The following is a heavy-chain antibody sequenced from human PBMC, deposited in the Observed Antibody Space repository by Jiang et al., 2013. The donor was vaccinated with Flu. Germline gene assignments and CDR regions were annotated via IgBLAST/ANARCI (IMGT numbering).Heavy chain of an antibody. Sequence: LLKPSETLSLTCAVYGGSFSGYYWSWIRQPPGKGLEWIGEINHSGSTNYNPSLKSRVTISVDTSKNQFSLKLSSVTAADTAVYYCARGLSDYYGSGSYYRRHYYYYGMDVWGKGTTVTVSS. J-gene: IGHJ6*04. CDR1: GGSFSGYY. D-gene: IGHD3-10*01. CDR3: ARGLSDYYGSGSYYRRHYYYYGMDV. V-gene: IGHV4-34*01. CDR2: INHSGST.